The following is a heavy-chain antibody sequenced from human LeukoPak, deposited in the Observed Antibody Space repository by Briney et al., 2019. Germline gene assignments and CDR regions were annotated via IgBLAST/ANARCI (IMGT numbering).Heavy chain of an antibody. J-gene: IGHJ5*02. V-gene: IGHV3-23*01. D-gene: IGHD6-6*01. CDR1: GFTFNNYA. Sequence: GGSLRLSCAASGFTFNNYAMGWVRQTPGKGLEWVSGITGNGRSTYYADSVKGRFTISRDNSKNTPYLQMNSLRAEDTAVYYCARDSPPLSIYPAWFDPWGQGTLVTVSS. CDR2: ITGNGRST. CDR3: ARDSPPLSIYPAWFDP.